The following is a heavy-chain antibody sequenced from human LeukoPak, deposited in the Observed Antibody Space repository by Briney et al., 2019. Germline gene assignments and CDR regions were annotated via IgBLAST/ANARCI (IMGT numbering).Heavy chain of an antibody. CDR3: ARHERNCSGGSCYPYTFDY. V-gene: IGHV4-39*01. Sequence: SETLSLTCTVSGGSISSSSYYWGWIRQPPGKGLEWIGSIYYSGSTYYNPSLKSRVTISVDTSKNQFSLKLSSVAAADTAVYYCARHERNCSGGSCYPYTFDYWGQGTLVTVSS. J-gene: IGHJ4*02. CDR2: IYYSGST. D-gene: IGHD2-15*01. CDR1: GGSISSSSYY.